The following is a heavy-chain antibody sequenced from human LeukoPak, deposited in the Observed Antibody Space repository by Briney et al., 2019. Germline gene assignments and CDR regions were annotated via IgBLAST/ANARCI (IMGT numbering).Heavy chain of an antibody. CDR1: GYTFTSYY. D-gene: IGHD3-3*01. CDR2: INPSGGST. V-gene: IGHV1-46*01. Sequence: GASVKVSCKASGYTFTSYYMHWVRQAPGQGLEWMGIINPSGGSTSYAQKFQGRVTMTRDTSTSTVYMELSSLRSEDTAVYYCARVRGGPGTIFWSAHFDYWGQGTLVTVSS. CDR3: ARVRGGPGTIFWSAHFDY. J-gene: IGHJ4*02.